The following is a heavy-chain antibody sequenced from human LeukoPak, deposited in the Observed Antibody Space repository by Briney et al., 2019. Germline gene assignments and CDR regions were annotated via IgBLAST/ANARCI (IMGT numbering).Heavy chain of an antibody. Sequence: SVKVSCKASGGTFSSYAISWVRQASGQGLEWMGGIIPIFGTANYAQKFQGRVTITADESTSTAYMELSSLRSEDTAVYYCATQPQYCSSTSCYSDYWGQGTLVTVSS. D-gene: IGHD2-2*01. V-gene: IGHV1-69*01. CDR2: IIPIFGTA. CDR3: ATQPQYCSSTSCYSDY. J-gene: IGHJ4*02. CDR1: GGTFSSYA.